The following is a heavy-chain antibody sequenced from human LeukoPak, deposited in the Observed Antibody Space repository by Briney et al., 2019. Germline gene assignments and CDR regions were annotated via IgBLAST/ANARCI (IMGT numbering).Heavy chain of an antibody. J-gene: IGHJ5*02. V-gene: IGHV4-59*08. CDR2: IFDSENT. CDR3: ARHRAAAGKYNWFDP. CDR1: AGSIRTYY. Sequence: SETLSLTCSVSAGSIRTYYWSWIRQPPGRGLGWIGYIFDSENTNYNPSLKSRVTMSIDTSKKQFSQKLSSVTAADTAVYYCARHRAAAGKYNWFDPWGQGTLVTVSS. D-gene: IGHD6-13*01.